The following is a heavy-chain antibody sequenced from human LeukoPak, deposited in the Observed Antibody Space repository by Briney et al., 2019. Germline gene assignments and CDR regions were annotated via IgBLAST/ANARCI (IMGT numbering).Heavy chain of an antibody. Sequence: GGSLRLSCAGSGFTFTNVWMKWVRQAPGKGLEWVGHIKTKTDGGTADYAAPVKGRFTISRDDSKNTLYLQMNSLRAEDTALYYCATESFRKSSIDYWGQGTQVTVSS. V-gene: IGHV3-15*01. J-gene: IGHJ4*02. D-gene: IGHD3-3*02. CDR1: GFTFTNVW. CDR2: IKTKTDGGTA. CDR3: ATESFRKSSIDY.